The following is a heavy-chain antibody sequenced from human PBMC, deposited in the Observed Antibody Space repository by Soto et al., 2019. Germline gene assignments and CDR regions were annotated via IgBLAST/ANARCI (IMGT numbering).Heavy chain of an antibody. D-gene: IGHD6-13*01. V-gene: IGHV3-23*01. CDR3: AKERWAAAGTPTLDY. Sequence: EVQLLESGGGLVQPGGSLRLSCAASGFTFSSYAMSWVRQAPGKGLEWVSAISGGTSSTYYADSVKGRFTISRDNSKNTLYLQMNSRRAEDTAVYYCAKERWAAAGTPTLDYWGQGPLVTVAS. CDR1: GFTFSSYA. CDR2: ISGGTSST. J-gene: IGHJ4*02.